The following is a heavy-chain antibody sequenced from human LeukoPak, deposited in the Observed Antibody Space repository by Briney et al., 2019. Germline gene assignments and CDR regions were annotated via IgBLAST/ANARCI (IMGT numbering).Heavy chain of an antibody. J-gene: IGHJ3*02. Sequence: SETLSLTCTVSGVSISSSSYYWDWIRQPPGERLEWIGSIYYSGGTYYNPSLKSRVTISVDTSKNQLSLKLSSVTAADTAVYYCARLRTTHDAFDIWGQGTMVTVSS. V-gene: IGHV4-39*01. CDR1: GVSISSSSYY. D-gene: IGHD1-7*01. CDR3: ARLRTTHDAFDI. CDR2: IYYSGGT.